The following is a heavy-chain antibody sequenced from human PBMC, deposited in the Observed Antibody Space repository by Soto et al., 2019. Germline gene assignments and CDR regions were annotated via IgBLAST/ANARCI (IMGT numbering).Heavy chain of an antibody. CDR1: GFTFSSYG. D-gene: IGHD2-15*01. J-gene: IGHJ3*01. V-gene: IGHV3-48*01. CDR2: ISSSSSAI. Sequence: PGGSLRLSCAASGFTFSSYGMNWVRQAPGKGLEWVSYISSSSSAIYYADSVKGRFTIPRDNAKNSLYLQMNSLRAEDTAVYYCASQHGYCSGGSCYSVWGQGTMVTVSS. CDR3: ASQHGYCSGGSCYSV.